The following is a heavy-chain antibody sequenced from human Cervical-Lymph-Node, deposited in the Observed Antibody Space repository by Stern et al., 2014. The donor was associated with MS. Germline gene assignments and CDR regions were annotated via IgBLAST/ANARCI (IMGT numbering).Heavy chain of an antibody. Sequence: QAQLVESGAEVKKPGASVKVSCKASGYTLTDYYLHWVRQVPGQGPEWMGRINPHSGGTKYGQNFQGRVTLTRDTSISTAYMDLSRLRSDDTAVYYCARSGDPADLQYFDELFRYYYGLDVWGPGTTVTVSS. CDR2: INPHSGGT. V-gene: IGHV1-2*02. D-gene: IGHD3-10*01. CDR1: GYTLTDYY. J-gene: IGHJ6*02. CDR3: ARSGDPADLQYFDELFRYYYGLDV.